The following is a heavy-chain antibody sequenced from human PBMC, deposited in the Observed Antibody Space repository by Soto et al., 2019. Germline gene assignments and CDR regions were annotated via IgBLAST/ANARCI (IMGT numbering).Heavy chain of an antibody. V-gene: IGHV3-74*01. CDR3: ASNYAYAEGYYFYGIYG. J-gene: IGHJ6*02. D-gene: IGHD3-16*01. CDR2: VNSDGDTT. Sequence: PGGTLRLSCAASGFTFRNYWMHCVRQAPEKGLVRVSRVNSDGDTTYYADSMKGRFTISRDNAKNTLHLQMNSLGAEDTAVYYCASNYAYAEGYYFYGIYGWGQGSTVTVSS. CDR1: GFTFRNYW.